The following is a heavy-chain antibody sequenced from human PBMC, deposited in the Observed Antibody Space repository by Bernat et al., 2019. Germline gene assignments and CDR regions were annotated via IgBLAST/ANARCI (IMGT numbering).Heavy chain of an antibody. Sequence: QVQLQESGPGLVKPSGTLSLTCAASGGSISSSNWWCVVRPPPGEGVGRSGVNYNSGSTNYNPSLQRRVTISVNKSKNQFSLKLSSVTAADTAVYYCARDNWNYSCFDPWGQGTLVTVSS. CDR2: NYNSGST. CDR1: GGSISSSNW. D-gene: IGHD1-7*01. CDR3: ARDNWNYSCFDP. V-gene: IGHV4-4*02. J-gene: IGHJ5*02.